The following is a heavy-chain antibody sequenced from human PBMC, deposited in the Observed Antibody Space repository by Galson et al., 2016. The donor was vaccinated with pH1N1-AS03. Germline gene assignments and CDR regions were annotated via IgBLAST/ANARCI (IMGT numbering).Heavy chain of an antibody. CDR1: GDSIRSND. V-gene: IGHV4-59*12. CDR2: ISRSGST. CDR3: ARRFVERLLDDLSEAFDM. J-gene: IGHJ3*02. D-gene: IGHD3-3*01. Sequence: SETLSLTCSVSGDSIRSNDWSWIRQSPGKGLEFIGYISRSGSTNYNPSLKSGATISVDTSNSRFSLSLRSATAADTAVYFCARRFVERLLDDLSEAFDMWGQGTMVTVSS.